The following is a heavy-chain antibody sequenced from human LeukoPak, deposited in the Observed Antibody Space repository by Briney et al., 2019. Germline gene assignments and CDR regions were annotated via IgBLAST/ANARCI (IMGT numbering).Heavy chain of an antibody. D-gene: IGHD2-21*02. CDR2: ISTYNGNT. J-gene: IGHJ4*02. V-gene: IGHV1-18*01. CDR3: ARDTLSDDYFDY. Sequence: ASVKVSCKASGYTFTNYGISWVRQAPGQGLEWMGWISTYNGNTNYAQKLQGRVTMTTDTSTSTAYMELRRLRSDDTAVYYCARDTLSDDYFDYWGQGTLVTVSS. CDR1: GYTFTNYG.